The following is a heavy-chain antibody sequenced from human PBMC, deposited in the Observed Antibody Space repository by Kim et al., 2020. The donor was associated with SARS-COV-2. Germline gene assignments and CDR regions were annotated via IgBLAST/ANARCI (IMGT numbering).Heavy chain of an antibody. CDR1: GGSISSSNW. CDR3: ARDLESYGYPLVY. Sequence: SETLSLTCAVSGGSISSSNWWSWVRQPPGKGLEWIGEIYHSGSTNYNPSLKSRVTISVDKSKNQFSLKLSSVTAADTAVYYCARDLESYGYPLVYWGQGTLVTVSS. V-gene: IGHV4-4*02. J-gene: IGHJ4*02. CDR2: IYHSGST. D-gene: IGHD5-18*01.